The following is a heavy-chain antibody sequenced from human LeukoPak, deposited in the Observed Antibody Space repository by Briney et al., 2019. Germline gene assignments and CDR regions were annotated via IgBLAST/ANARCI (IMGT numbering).Heavy chain of an antibody. Sequence: GGSLRLSCAASGFTFSGYWMHWVRQAPGKGLVWVSRINPDGGSTSYADSVRGRFTISRDNAKNSLYLQMNSLRAEDTAVYYCARDGGAGYSSSWYEKSPVDYWGQGTLVTVSS. V-gene: IGHV3-74*01. CDR3: ARDGGAGYSSSWYEKSPVDY. D-gene: IGHD6-13*01. J-gene: IGHJ4*02. CDR1: GFTFSGYW. CDR2: INPDGGST.